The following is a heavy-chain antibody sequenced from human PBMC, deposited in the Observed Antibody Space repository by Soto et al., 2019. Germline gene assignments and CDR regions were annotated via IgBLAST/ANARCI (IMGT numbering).Heavy chain of an antibody. CDR1: GGSFKNFN. D-gene: IGHD7-27*01. J-gene: IGHJ6*02. Sequence: QVQLVQSGAEVKKPGSSVKVSCKASGGSFKNFNFNWVRQAPGQGLEWMGGIIPMFGTADYAQRFQGRVTITADDSTSTTYMELSGLRSEDTAVYYCARDETGDSYYYSYGMDVWGQGTTVTVSS. V-gene: IGHV1-69*01. CDR3: ARDETGDSYYYSYGMDV. CDR2: IIPMFGTA.